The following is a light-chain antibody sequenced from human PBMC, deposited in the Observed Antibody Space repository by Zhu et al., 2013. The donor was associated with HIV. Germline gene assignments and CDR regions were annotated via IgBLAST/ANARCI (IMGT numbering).Light chain of an antibody. CDR1: QGVSSN. Sequence: EIVLTQSPVTLSLSPGERATLSCRASQGVSSNLAWYQQKPGQSPRLLIYGASTRATGLPARFSGSGSGTEFTLTISSLQSEDFAVYYCQQRSNWPLLTFGGGTKVEIK. CDR2: GAS. CDR3: QQRSNWPLLT. V-gene: IGKV3-11*01. J-gene: IGKJ4*01.